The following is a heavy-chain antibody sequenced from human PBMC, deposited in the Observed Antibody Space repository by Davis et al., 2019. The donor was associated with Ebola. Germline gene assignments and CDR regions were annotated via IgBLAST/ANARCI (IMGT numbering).Heavy chain of an antibody. CDR2: IYYSGST. Sequence: SQTLSLTCAVYGGSFSGYYWSWIRQPPGKGLEWIGYIYYSGSTNYNPSLKSRVTISVDTSKNQFSLKLSSVTAADTAVYYCARVSALRIGFDMWGQGTMVTVSS. CDR3: ARVSALRIGFDM. J-gene: IGHJ3*02. V-gene: IGHV4-59*01. D-gene: IGHD4-17*01. CDR1: GGSFSGYY.